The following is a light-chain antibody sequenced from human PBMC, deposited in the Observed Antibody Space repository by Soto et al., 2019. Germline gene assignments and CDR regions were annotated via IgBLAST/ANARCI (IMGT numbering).Light chain of an antibody. CDR1: QSITSSS. V-gene: IGKV3-20*01. Sequence: IVLTQSPGTLSLSPGERATLSCRASQSITSSSLAWYQQKPGQAPRLLIYGASSRATGIPDRFSGSGSGTDFTLTISRLEPEDVAVYYCQQYGTLQWTFGQGTKVEFK. J-gene: IGKJ1*01. CDR2: GAS. CDR3: QQYGTLQWT.